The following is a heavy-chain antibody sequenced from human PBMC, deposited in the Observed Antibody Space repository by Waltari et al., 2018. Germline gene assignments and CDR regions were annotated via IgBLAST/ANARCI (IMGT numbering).Heavy chain of an antibody. D-gene: IGHD2-2*01. CDR2: IYCSGTT. CDR1: GGSISSSSYY. CDR3: ARGYCSSTSPCGFDP. J-gene: IGHJ5*02. Sequence: QLQLQESGPGLVKPSETLSLTCTVSGGSISSSSYYWGRIRQPPGKGREWIGSIYCSGTTFYNPSLKRRVTISVDTSKIQFSLTLRSVTAADTAVYYCARGYCSSTSPCGFDPWGQGTLVTVSS. V-gene: IGHV4-39*07.